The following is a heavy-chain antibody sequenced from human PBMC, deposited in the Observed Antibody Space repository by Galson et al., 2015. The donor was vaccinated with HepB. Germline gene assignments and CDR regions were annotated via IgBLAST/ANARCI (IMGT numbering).Heavy chain of an antibody. CDR1: GGSFSSYT. CDR3: AREAYTDTSMVTPFDF. CDR2: ISPVCGKA. V-gene: IGHV1-69*06. Sequence: SVKVSCKASGGSFSSYTIRWVRQAPGQRLEWMGGISPVCGKANYAQKFQDRVTITADKSTSTAYMELSSLRFEDTAVYYSAREAYTDTSMVTPFDFWGQGTLVTVSS. J-gene: IGHJ4*02. D-gene: IGHD5-18*01.